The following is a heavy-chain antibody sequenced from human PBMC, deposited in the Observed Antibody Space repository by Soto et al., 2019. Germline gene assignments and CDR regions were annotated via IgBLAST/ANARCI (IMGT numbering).Heavy chain of an antibody. CDR1: GFTFTRYS. CDR2: ISSTTNYI. Sequence: GGSLRLSCAASGFTFTRYSMNWVRQAPGKRLEWVSSISSTTNYIYYGDSMKGRFTISRDNAKNSLYLEMNSLRAEDTAVYYCARESEDLHSNLDHWGQGTLVTVSS. V-gene: IGHV3-21*06. CDR3: ARESEDLHSNLDH. J-gene: IGHJ4*02. D-gene: IGHD2-15*01.